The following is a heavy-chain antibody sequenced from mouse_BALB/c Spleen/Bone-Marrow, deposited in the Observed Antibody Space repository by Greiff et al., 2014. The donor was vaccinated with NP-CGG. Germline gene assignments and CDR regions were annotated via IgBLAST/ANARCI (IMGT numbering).Heavy chain of an antibody. CDR1: GFTFSSYA. J-gene: IGHJ1*01. Sequence: VQLQQPGGGLVKPGGSLKRSCAASGFTFSSYAMSWVRQTPEKRLEWVATISSGGSYTYYADSVKGRFTISRDTAKNTLYLQMSSLRSEDTAMYYCARRDYYGSSPHWYFDVWGAGTTVTVSS. D-gene: IGHD1-1*01. CDR2: ISSGGSYT. CDR3: ARRDYYGSSPHWYFDV. V-gene: IGHV5-9-3*01.